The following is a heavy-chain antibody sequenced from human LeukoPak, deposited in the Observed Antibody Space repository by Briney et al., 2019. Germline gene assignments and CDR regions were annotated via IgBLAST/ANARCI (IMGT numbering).Heavy chain of an antibody. CDR3: ARALSYYYDSSGYTGDFDY. Sequence: SETLSLTCTVSGVSISSSGSYWAWVRQPPGKGLEWIGEIYHSGSTNYNPSLKSRVTISVDKSKNQFSLKLSSVTAADTAVYYCARALSYYYDSSGYTGDFDYWGQGTLLTVSS. V-gene: IGHV4-39*07. CDR2: IYHSGST. D-gene: IGHD3-22*01. J-gene: IGHJ4*02. CDR1: GVSISSSGSY.